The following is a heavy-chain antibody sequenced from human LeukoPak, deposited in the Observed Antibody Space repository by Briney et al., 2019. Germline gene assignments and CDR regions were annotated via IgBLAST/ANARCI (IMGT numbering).Heavy chain of an antibody. J-gene: IGHJ5*02. CDR2: ISSSGGST. CDR1: GFTFSSYA. D-gene: IGHD3-10*01. Sequence: GGSLRLSCAASGFTFSSYAMSWVRQAPGKGLEWVSAISSSGGSTYYADSVKGRFTISSDNSKNTLYLQMNSLRAEDTAVYYCAKDPNYYGSGSYYNIIWFDPWGQGTLVTVYS. V-gene: IGHV3-23*01. CDR3: AKDPNYYGSGSYYNIIWFDP.